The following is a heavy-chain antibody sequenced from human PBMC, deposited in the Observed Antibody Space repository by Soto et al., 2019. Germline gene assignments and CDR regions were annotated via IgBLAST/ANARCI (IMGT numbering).Heavy chain of an antibody. J-gene: IGHJ6*02. Sequence: GSLRLSCPPSGFIFSDYSMNWVRQAPGKGLEWISYITTTSSTMYYADSMKGRFTISRDNAKNSLYLQMNSLRDEDTAVYYCARDSSGRQYYGMDVWGQGTTVTVSS. CDR2: ITTTSSTM. CDR3: ARDSSGRQYYGMDV. D-gene: IGHD3-22*01. V-gene: IGHV3-48*02. CDR1: GFIFSDYS.